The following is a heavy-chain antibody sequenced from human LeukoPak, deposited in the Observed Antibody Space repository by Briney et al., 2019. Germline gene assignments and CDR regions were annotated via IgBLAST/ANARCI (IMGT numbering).Heavy chain of an antibody. Sequence: GGSLRLSCAASGFTSSSYDLHWVRQPTGRGLEWVSGIGTADDTYYADSVRGRFTISRENAKNSLNLHMTSLRAGDTAVYYCARGYNWNNGGFFGLDVWGLGTTVTVSS. D-gene: IGHD1/OR15-1a*01. CDR3: ARGYNWNNGGFFGLDV. V-gene: IGHV3-13*01. CDR2: IGTADDT. CDR1: GFTSSSYD. J-gene: IGHJ6*02.